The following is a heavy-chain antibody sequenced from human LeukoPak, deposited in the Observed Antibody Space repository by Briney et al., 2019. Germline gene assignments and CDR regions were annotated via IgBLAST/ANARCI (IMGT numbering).Heavy chain of an antibody. CDR3: AREGVSYYGSRNDY. CDR2: INWSGGST. V-gene: IGHV3-20*04. D-gene: IGHD3-10*01. CDR1: GFTFDDYG. Sequence: GGSLRLSCAASGFTFDDYGMTWVRQAPGKGLEWVSGINWSGGSTSYADSVKGRFTISRDNVKNSLYMQMNSLRAEDTALYYCAREGVSYYGSRNDYWGQGTLVTVSS. J-gene: IGHJ4*02.